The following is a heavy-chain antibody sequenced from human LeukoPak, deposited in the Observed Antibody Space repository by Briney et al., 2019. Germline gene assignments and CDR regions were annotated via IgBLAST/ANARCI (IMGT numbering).Heavy chain of an antibody. V-gene: IGHV3-49*03. CDR3: MRGRLELRY. CDR2: ISSKAYGGTI. J-gene: IGHJ4*02. CDR1: GFTFGDYA. Sequence: GGSLRLSCTASGFTFGDYAMSWFRQAPGKRLEWVGFISSKAYGGTIEYAASVKGRFTISRDDSKSIAYLQTNSLKTEDTAVYYCMRGRLELRYWGQGTLVTVSS. D-gene: IGHD1-7*01.